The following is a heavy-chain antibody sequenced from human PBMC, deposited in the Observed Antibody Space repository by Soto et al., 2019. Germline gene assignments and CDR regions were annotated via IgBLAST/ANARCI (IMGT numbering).Heavy chain of an antibody. CDR2: IDFRGTT. Sequence: PSETLSLTCTVSSGSISSSSYFWAWILRPPGKGLEWIGSIDFRGTTYTNPSLESRVTISVDTSKNHFSLKLDSVTAADTDLYYCYRRAPEGFDPWGRGTLVTVSS. D-gene: IGHD4-4*01. CDR1: SGSISSSSYF. V-gene: IGHV4-39*02. CDR3: YRRAPEGFDP. J-gene: IGHJ5*02.